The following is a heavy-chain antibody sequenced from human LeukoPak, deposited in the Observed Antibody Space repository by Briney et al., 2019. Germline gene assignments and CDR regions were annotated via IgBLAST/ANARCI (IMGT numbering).Heavy chain of an antibody. CDR1: GFTVSSNY. D-gene: IGHD3-22*01. J-gene: IGHJ4*02. V-gene: IGHV3-66*04. CDR3: ARHRADYYDSSGYYVGY. Sequence: GGSLRLSCAASGFTVSSNYMSWVRQAPGQGLEWVSIIYSGGETYYADSVKGRFTISRDNAKNSLYLQMNSLRAEDTAVYYCARHRADYYDSSGYYVGYWGQGTLVTVSS. CDR2: IYSGGET.